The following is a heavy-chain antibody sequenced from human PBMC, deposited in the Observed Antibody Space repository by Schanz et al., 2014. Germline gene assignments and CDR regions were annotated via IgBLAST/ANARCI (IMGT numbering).Heavy chain of an antibody. D-gene: IGHD2-15*01. CDR1: GFTFSSYA. CDR2: ISASGGST. Sequence: EVHLVESGGGLIQPGGSLRLSCAASGFTFSSYAMSWVRQAPGKGLEWVSTISASGGSTYYADSVKGRFTISRDNSKNTLYLQMNTLRAEDTAVYYCARDRGYCSGGSCLTFDYWGQGTLVTVSS. J-gene: IGHJ4*02. V-gene: IGHV3-23*04. CDR3: ARDRGYCSGGSCLTFDY.